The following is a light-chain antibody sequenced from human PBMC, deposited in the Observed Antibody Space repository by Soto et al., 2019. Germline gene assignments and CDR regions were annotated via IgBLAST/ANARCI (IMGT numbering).Light chain of an antibody. Sequence: DIQMNQSPSSLSASVGARVTITCQASQDISNYLNWYQQKLGKAPKLLIYAASNLETGVPSRFSGCGSGTDFTFTISSLQAEDSATYYCQQYDNLPLTFGGGTRVEIK. CDR3: QQYDNLPLT. CDR1: QDISNY. J-gene: IGKJ4*01. CDR2: AAS. V-gene: IGKV1-33*01.